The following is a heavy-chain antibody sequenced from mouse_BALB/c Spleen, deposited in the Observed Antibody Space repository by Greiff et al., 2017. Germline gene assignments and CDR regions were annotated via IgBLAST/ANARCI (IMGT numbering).Heavy chain of an antibody. D-gene: IGHD1-1*01. J-gene: IGHJ4*01. V-gene: IGHV5-6*01. CDR3: ARQAGSSYDYAMDY. CDR2: ISSGGSYT. CDR1: GFTFSSYG. Sequence: EVKLVESGGDLVKPGGSLKLSCAASGFTFSSYGMSWVRQTPDKRLEWVATISSGGSYTYYPDSVKGRFTISRDNAKNTLYLQMSSLKSQDTAMYSCARQAGSSYDYAMDYWGQGTSVTVSS.